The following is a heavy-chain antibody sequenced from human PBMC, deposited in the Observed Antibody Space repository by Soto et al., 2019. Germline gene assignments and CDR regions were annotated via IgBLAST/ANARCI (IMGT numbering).Heavy chain of an antibody. CDR1: GFTFSAYW. CDR3: ARGPRVSSTGTGAH. Sequence: GESLKISCAVSGFTFSAYWMHWVRQVPGKGLTWISRISDDGSTATYADSVKGRFVISRDDAKNSLYLEMNTLRADDSGLYYCARGPRVSSTGTGAHWGRGTLVTVSS. D-gene: IGHD1-1*01. CDR2: ISDDGSTA. J-gene: IGHJ4*02. V-gene: IGHV3-74*01.